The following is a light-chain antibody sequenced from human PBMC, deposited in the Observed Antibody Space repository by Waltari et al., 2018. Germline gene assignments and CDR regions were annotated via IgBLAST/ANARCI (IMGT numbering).Light chain of an antibody. CDR1: QSVSRA. CDR2: GAS. J-gene: IGKJ1*01. CDR3: QHYLRLPVT. Sequence: EIVLTQSPGTLSLSLGERATLSCRASQSVSRALAWYQQKPGQAPRLLIYGASTRATGIPDRFSGSGSGTDFSLTISRLEPDDFAVYYCQHYLRLPVTFGQGTTVKI. V-gene: IGKV3-20*01.